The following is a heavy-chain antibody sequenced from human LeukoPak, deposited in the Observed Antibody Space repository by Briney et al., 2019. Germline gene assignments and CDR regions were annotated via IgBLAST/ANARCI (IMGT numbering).Heavy chain of an antibody. CDR3: ARQPGDSSGYYPAWFDP. D-gene: IGHD3-22*01. CDR1: GGSISSSSYY. CDR2: IYYSGST. J-gene: IGHJ5*02. V-gene: IGHV4-39*01. Sequence: SETLSLTCTVSGGSISSSSYYWGWIRQPPGKGLEWIGSIYYSGSTYYNPSLKSRVTISVDTSKNQFSLKLSSVTAADTAVYYCARQPGDSSGYYPAWFDPWGQGTLVTVSS.